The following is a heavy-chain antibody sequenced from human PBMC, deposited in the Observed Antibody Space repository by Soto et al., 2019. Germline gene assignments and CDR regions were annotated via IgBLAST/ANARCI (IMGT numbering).Heavy chain of an antibody. J-gene: IGHJ4*02. CDR2: IDTNNGRT. D-gene: IGHD1-1*01. Sequence: GASVKVSCTASGFTFTGSSIHWVRQAPGQNLQWLGWIDTNNGRTKYSQSFQGRVTITRDTSASTAYMELNSLKSEDTAVYYCARGHWTQTLADYYLDSWAQGTLVTVS. CDR3: ARGHWTQTLADYYLDS. CDR1: GFTFTGSS. V-gene: IGHV1-3*04.